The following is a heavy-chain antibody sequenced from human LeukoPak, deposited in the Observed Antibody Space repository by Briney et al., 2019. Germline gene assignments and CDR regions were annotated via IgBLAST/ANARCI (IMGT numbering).Heavy chain of an antibody. D-gene: IGHD3-10*02. Sequence: PGGSLRLSCAVSGFSISSYWMSWVRQAPGKGLEWVANIKQDGSEKYYVDSVKGRLTISRDNVKNSLYLQMNSLRAEDTAVYYCAELGITMIGGVWGKGTTVTISS. CDR3: AELGITMIGGV. CDR2: IKQDGSEK. J-gene: IGHJ6*04. CDR1: GFSISSYW. V-gene: IGHV3-7*01.